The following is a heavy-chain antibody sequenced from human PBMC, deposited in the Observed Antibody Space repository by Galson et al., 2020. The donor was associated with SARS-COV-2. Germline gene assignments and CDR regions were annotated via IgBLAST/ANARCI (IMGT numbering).Heavy chain of an antibody. CDR2: IYSGGTA. CDR1: GFTVSSTY. V-gene: IGHV3-66*04. Sequence: GESLKISCAASGFTVSSTYMSWVRQAPGKGLEWVSLIYSGGTAYYADSVKGRFTISRDNSKNTLYLQMNSLIAEDTAVYYCARHRTGAYYDAFDIWGQGTMVTVSS. D-gene: IGHD2-8*02. J-gene: IGHJ3*02. CDR3: ARHRTGAYYDAFDI.